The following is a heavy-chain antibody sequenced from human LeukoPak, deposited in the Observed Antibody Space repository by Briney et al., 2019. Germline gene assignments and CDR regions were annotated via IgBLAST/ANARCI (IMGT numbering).Heavy chain of an antibody. CDR3: ARARGNDFWSGYYTKKNAFDI. J-gene: IGHJ3*02. Sequence: ASVKVSCKASGYTFTSYDINWMRQATGQGLEWMGWMNPNSGNTGYAQKFQGRVTMTRNTSISTAYMELSSLRSEDTAVYYCARARGNDFWSGYYTKKNAFDIWGQGTMVTVSS. CDR2: MNPNSGNT. V-gene: IGHV1-8*01. CDR1: GYTFTSYD. D-gene: IGHD3-3*01.